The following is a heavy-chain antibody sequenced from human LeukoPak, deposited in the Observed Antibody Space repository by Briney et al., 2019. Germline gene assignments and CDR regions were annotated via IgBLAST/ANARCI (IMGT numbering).Heavy chain of an antibody. V-gene: IGHV1-2*02. J-gene: IGHJ6*04. D-gene: IGHD2-8*01. CDR1: GYTFTGYY. CDR3: AREMGLRSAVDV. Sequence: ASVNVSCKASGYTFTGYYMHWVRQAPGQGLECMGWINPNSGGTNYAQKFQGRVTMTRDTSISTAYMELSRLRPDDTAVYYCAREMGLRSAVDVWGKGTTVTVSS. CDR2: INPNSGGT.